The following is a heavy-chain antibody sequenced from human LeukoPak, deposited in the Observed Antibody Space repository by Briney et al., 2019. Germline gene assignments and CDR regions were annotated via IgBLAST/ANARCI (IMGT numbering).Heavy chain of an antibody. CDR2: IYHSGST. CDR3: ARAGDYYDSSGYRHYPPDY. CDR1: GGSISSGGYS. J-gene: IGHJ4*02. D-gene: IGHD3-22*01. Sequence: SQTLSLTCAVSGGSISSGGYSWSWIRQPPGKGLEWIGYIYHSGSTYYNPSLKSRVTISVDRSKNQFSLKLSSVTAADTAVYYCARAGDYYDSSGYRHYPPDYWGQGTLVTVSS. V-gene: IGHV4-30-2*01.